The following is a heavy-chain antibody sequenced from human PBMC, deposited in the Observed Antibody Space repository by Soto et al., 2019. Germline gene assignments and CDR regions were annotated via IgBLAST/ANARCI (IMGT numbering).Heavy chain of an antibody. CDR2: IYYSGST. CDR3: ARLYGGTFAY. J-gene: IGHJ4*02. D-gene: IGHD2-15*01. V-gene: IGHV4-59*08. Sequence: QVQLQESGPGLVKPSETLSLTCTVSGGSISSYYWSWIRQPPGKGLEWIGYIYYSGSTNYNPSLKRRVTISVDTSKNQFSLKLSSVTAADTAVYYCARLYGGTFAYWGQGTLVTVSS. CDR1: GGSISSYY.